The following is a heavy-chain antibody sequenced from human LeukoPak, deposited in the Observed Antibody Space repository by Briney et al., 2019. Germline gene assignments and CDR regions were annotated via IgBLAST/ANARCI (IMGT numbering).Heavy chain of an antibody. J-gene: IGHJ5*02. Sequence: GGSLRLSCAASGFTFSSYSMNWVRQAPGKGLEWVSCISSNSNYIYYADSVKGRFTISRDNAKNSLYLQMNSLRAEDTAVYYCARDIFQGGEALRESSSSWYSWGQGTLVTVSS. D-gene: IGHD6-13*01. V-gene: IGHV3-21*01. CDR1: GFTFSSYS. CDR3: ARDIFQGGEALRESSSSWYS. CDR2: ISSNSNYI.